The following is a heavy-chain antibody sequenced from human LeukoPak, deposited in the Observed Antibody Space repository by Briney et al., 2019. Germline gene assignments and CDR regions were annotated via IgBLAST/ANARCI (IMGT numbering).Heavy chain of an antibody. CDR1: GYTFTSYD. D-gene: IGHD6-19*01. Sequence: EASVKVSCKASGYTFTSYDINWVRQAPGQGLEWMGWMNPNSGNTGYAQKFQGRVTMTRNTAKSTAYMELSSLRSEDTAVYYCARGRGSGRRGHYYYYMDVWGKGTTVTISS. J-gene: IGHJ6*03. CDR3: ARGRGSGRRGHYYYYMDV. V-gene: IGHV1-8*01. CDR2: MNPNSGNT.